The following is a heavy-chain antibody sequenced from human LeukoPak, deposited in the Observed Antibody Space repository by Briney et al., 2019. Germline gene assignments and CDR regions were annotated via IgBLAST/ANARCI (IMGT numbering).Heavy chain of an antibody. V-gene: IGHV3-30*13. Sequence: GRSLRLSCESSGFRFSSYXXXXXXXXXXXXXXXVAXISYDGNRKEYADXVXXRXXLSRDNSXERLYLQMNSLRLEDTGMYYCARDLGYRDTKDYFDSWGQGTLVTVSS. CDR2: ISYDGNRK. J-gene: IGHJ4*02. CDR1: GFRFSSYX. CDR3: ARDLGYRDTKDYFDS. D-gene: IGHD2-8*01.